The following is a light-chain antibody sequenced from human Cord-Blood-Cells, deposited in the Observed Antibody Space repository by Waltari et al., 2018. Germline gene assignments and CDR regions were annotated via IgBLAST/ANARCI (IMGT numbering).Light chain of an antibody. CDR3: QQYNNWPPWT. J-gene: IGKJ1*01. CDR2: GAS. Sequence: EIVMTQSPATLSVSPGERATLSCRASQSVSSNLAWYQQKPGQAPRRLIYGASTRGTGIPARFSGSGSGTEFTLTISSLQSEDFAVYYCQQYNNWPPWTFGQGTKVEIK. CDR1: QSVSSN. V-gene: IGKV3-15*01.